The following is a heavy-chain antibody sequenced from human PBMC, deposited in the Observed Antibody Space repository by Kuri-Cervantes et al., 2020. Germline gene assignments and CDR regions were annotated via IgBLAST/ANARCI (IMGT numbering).Heavy chain of an antibody. J-gene: IGHJ6*02. CDR1: GGSISSSSYY. CDR3: ARDSSSYYYYGMDV. V-gene: IGHV4-39*07. Sequence: ESLKISCTVSGGSISSSSYYWGWIRQPPGKGLEWIGSIYYSGSTYYNPSLKSRVTISVDTSKNQFSLKLSSVTAADTAVYYCARDSSSYYYYGMDVWGQGTTVTVSS. D-gene: IGHD6-6*01. CDR2: IYYSGST.